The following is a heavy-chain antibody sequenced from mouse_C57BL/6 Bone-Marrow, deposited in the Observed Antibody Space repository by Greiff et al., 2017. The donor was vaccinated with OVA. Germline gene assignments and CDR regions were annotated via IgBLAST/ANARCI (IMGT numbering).Heavy chain of an antibody. V-gene: IGHV1-55*01. CDR1: GYTFTSYW. Sequence: QVQLQQPGAELVKPGASVKMSCKASGYTFTSYWITWVKQSPGQGLEWIGDIYPGSGSTNYNEKFKSKATLTVDTSSSTAYMQLSSLTSEDSAVYYCARVVGLPWYFDVWGTGTTVTVSS. CDR2: IYPGSGST. CDR3: ARVVGLPWYFDV. D-gene: IGHD2-4*01. J-gene: IGHJ1*03.